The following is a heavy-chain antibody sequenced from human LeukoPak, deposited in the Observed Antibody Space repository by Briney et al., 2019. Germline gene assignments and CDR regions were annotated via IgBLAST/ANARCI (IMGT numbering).Heavy chain of an antibody. Sequence: GGSLRLSCAGSGFTFSSYAMSWVRQAPGKGLEWVSAISGSGGSTYYADSVKGRFTISRDNSKNTLYLQMNSLRAEDTAVYYCTTLNWNYGQNGYWGQGTLVTVSS. D-gene: IGHD1-7*01. J-gene: IGHJ4*02. CDR1: GFTFSSYA. CDR3: TTLNWNYGQNGY. CDR2: ISGSGGST. V-gene: IGHV3-23*01.